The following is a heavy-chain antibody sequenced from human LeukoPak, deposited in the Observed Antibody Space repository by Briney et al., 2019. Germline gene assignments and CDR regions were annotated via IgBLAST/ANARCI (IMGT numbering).Heavy chain of an antibody. Sequence: GGSLRLSCAASGLTFSSYSMSWVRQAPGKGLEWVSAIDGSGDATFYAGSVKGRFTISRDNSKNTLYLQMNSLRAEDTALYYCAKELYTGSYFASDYWGQGTLVTVSS. D-gene: IGHD3-10*01. CDR2: IDGSGDAT. J-gene: IGHJ4*02. CDR1: GLTFSSYS. V-gene: IGHV3-23*01. CDR3: AKELYTGSYFASDY.